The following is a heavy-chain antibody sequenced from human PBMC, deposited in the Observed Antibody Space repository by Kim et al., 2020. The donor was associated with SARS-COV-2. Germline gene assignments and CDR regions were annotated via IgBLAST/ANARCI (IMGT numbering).Heavy chain of an antibody. CDR2: ISYDGSNK. CDR3: ARDEVPYSSSWYGESVY. Sequence: GGSLRLSCAASGFTFSNYAMHWVRQPPGKGLEWVAVISYDGSNKYYADSVKGRFTISRDNSENTLFLQMNSLRAEGTAVYYCARDEVPYSSSWYGESVYWGQGTLVTVSS. CDR1: GFTFSNYA. J-gene: IGHJ4*02. V-gene: IGHV3-30*04. D-gene: IGHD6-13*01.